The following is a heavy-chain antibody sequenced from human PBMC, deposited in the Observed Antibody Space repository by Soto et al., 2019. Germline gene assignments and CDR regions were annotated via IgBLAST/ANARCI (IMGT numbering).Heavy chain of an antibody. D-gene: IGHD5-18*01. CDR1: GYSFVSYG. J-gene: IGHJ4*02. CDR2: IYPGDSDT. V-gene: IGHV5-51*01. Sequence: PGESLKISCKGSGYSFVSYGIACVRQMPGKGLEWMGSIYPGDSDTTYSPSIQGQVTISADKSSTTVYLQWNTLKASDTAMYYCAKTDGYEVEYWGQGTQVTVSS. CDR3: AKTDGYEVEY.